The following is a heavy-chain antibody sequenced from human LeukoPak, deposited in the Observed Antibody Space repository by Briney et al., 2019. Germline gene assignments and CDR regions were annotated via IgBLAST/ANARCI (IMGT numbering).Heavy chain of an antibody. CDR2: IIPLFGRA. Sequence: SVKVSCKASGGTFRNYAISWVRQAPGQGREWMGGIIPLFGRAEYAQRFQGRVTIPADESTSTAYLELSILRSEDTAVYYCASPKEDSDYYFDYWGQGTLVTVSS. CDR1: GGTFRNYA. D-gene: IGHD4-11*01. V-gene: IGHV1-69*01. CDR3: ASPKEDSDYYFDY. J-gene: IGHJ4*02.